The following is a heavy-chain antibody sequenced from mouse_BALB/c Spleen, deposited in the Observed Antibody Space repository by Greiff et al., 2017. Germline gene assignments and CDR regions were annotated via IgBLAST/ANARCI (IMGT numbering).Heavy chain of an antibody. J-gene: IGHJ4*01. V-gene: IGHV1-54*01. Sequence: QVQLQQSGAELVRPGTSVKVSCKASGYAFTNYLIEWVKQRPGQGLEWIGVINPGSGGTNYNEKFKGKATLTADKSSSTAYMQLSSLTSDDSAVYFCARVDYYGSRDYAMDYWGQGTSVTVSS. D-gene: IGHD1-1*01. CDR2: INPGSGGT. CDR1: GYAFTNYL. CDR3: ARVDYYGSRDYAMDY.